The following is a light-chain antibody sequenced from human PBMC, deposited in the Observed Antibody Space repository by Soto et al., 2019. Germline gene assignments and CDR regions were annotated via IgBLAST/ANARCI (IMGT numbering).Light chain of an antibody. J-gene: IGLJ1*01. V-gene: IGLV2-14*01. CDR2: EVS. CDR1: SSDVGGYNY. Sequence: QSALTQPASVSGSPGQSITISCTGTSSDVGGYNYVSWYQQHPGKAPRLMIYEVSNRPSGVSNRFSGSKSANTASLTISGLQTEDEADYYCSSYRSGATITFGTGTKVPS. CDR3: SSYRSGATIT.